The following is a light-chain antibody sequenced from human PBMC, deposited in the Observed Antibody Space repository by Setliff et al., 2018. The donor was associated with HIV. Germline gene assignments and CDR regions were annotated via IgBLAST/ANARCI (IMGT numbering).Light chain of an antibody. CDR1: QSVNNN. CDR2: RAS. Sequence: EIVMTQSPATLSVSPGERATLSCRASQSVNNNLAWYQQKPGQAPRLLIYRASTRATGIPARFSGSGSGSDFTLTISSLQSEDSALYYCQQYKDWPPYSFGQGTKVDIK. J-gene: IGKJ2*03. CDR3: QQYKDWPPYS. V-gene: IGKV3-15*01.